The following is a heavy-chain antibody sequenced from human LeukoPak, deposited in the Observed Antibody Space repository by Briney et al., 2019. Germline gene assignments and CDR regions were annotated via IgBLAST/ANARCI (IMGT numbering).Heavy chain of an antibody. Sequence: GGSLRLSCAASGFTFSSYWMHWVRQAPGKGLVWVSRINSDGSNTSYADSVKGRFTISRDNAKNTLYLQMNSLRAEDTAVYYCARDSEWFGDYCFDYWGQGTLVTVSS. J-gene: IGHJ4*02. D-gene: IGHD3-10*01. CDR3: ARDSEWFGDYCFDY. CDR2: INSDGSNT. CDR1: GFTFSSYW. V-gene: IGHV3-74*01.